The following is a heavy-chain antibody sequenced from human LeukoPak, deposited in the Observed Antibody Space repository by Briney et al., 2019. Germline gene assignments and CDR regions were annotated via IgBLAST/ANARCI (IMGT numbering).Heavy chain of an antibody. CDR2: IYYSGST. V-gene: IGHV4-39*01. J-gene: IGHJ3*02. D-gene: IGHD3-10*01. Sequence: SETLSLTCTVSGGSISSSSYYWGWIRQPPGKGLEWIGSIYYSGSTYYNPSLKSRVTKSVDTSKNQFSLKLSSVTAADTAVYYCARGAGYYGSGSYSGAFDIWGQGTMVTVSS. CDR1: GGSISSSSYY. CDR3: ARGAGYYGSGSYSGAFDI.